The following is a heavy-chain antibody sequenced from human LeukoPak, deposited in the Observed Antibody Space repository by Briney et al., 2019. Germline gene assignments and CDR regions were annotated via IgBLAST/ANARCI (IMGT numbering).Heavy chain of an antibody. J-gene: IGHJ4*02. V-gene: IGHV4-61*09. CDR2: IYTSGST. CDR1: GGSISSGSYY. Sequence: SQTLSLTCTVSGGSISSGSYYWNWIRQPAGKGLEWIGHIYTSGSTNYNPSLKSRVTMSVDTSKNQFSLRLTSVTAEDTAVYYCARGQRSYFRAVDDWGQGPLVTVSS. D-gene: IGHD1-26*01. CDR3: ARGQRSYFRAVDD.